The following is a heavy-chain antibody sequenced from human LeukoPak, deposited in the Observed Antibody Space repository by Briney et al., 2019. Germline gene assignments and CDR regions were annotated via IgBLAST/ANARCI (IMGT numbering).Heavy chain of an antibody. CDR2: ISDGGDTT. CDR1: GFTFSNNG. Sequence: GGSLRLSCAASGFTFSNNGMTWARQAPGKGMEWVTGISDGGDTTYDAGSVKGRFTVSRDNSKNILYLQMNSLRAEDTAIYYCAKTQGFFDHWGQGSLVTVSS. J-gene: IGHJ4*02. V-gene: IGHV3-23*01. CDR3: AKTQGFFDH.